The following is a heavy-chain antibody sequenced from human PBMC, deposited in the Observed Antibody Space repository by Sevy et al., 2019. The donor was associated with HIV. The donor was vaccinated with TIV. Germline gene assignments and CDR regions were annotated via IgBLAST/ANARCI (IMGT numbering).Heavy chain of an antibody. CDR1: GFTFSNAW. J-gene: IGHJ4*02. CDR3: NSDSRKRGLSAFFDY. V-gene: IGHV3-15*01. CDR2: IKSKTDGGTT. D-gene: IGHD3-10*01. Sequence: GGSLRLSCAASGFTFSNAWMSWVRQAPGKGLEWVGRIKSKTDGGTTDYAAPVKGRFTISRDDSKNTLYLQMNSLKTVDTAIYYCNSDSRKRGLSAFFDYWGQGTLVTVSS.